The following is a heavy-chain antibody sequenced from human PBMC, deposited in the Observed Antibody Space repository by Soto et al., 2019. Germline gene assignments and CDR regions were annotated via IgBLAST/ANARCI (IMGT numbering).Heavy chain of an antibody. CDR3: ARVGDCSGGSCYPPF. D-gene: IGHD2-15*01. Sequence: QVQLVESGGGVVQPGRSLRLSCAASGFTFSSYAMHWVRQAPGKGLELVAVISYDGSNKYYADSVKGRFTISRDNSKNTLYLQMNSLRAEDTAVYYCARVGDCSGGSCYPPFWGQGTTVTVSS. J-gene: IGHJ6*02. CDR1: GFTFSSYA. V-gene: IGHV3-30-3*01. CDR2: ISYDGSNK.